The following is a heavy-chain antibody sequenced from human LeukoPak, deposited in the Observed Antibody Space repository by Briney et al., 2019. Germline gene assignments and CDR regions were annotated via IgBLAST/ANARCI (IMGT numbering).Heavy chain of an antibody. CDR3: AKGVGITMIVVDWFDP. V-gene: IGHV3-23*01. D-gene: IGHD3-22*01. CDR2: ISGSGDST. Sequence: GGSLRLSCAASGFTFSNYAMSWVRQAPGKGLEWVSAISGSGDSTYYADSVKGRFTISRDNSKNTLYLQMNSLRAEDTAVYYCAKGVGITMIVVDWFDPWGQGTLVTVSS. J-gene: IGHJ5*02. CDR1: GFTFSNYA.